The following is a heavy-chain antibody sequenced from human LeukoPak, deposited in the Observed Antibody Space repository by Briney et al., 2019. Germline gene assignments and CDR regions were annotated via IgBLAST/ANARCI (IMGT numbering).Heavy chain of an antibody. Sequence: SETLSLTCTVSGGSISSGDYYWSWNRQPPGKGLEWIGYIYYSGSTYYNPSLESRFTISLDTSKNQFSLKLSSVTAADTAVYYCARGIGSTAFDIWGQGTMVTVSS. V-gene: IGHV4-30-4*01. J-gene: IGHJ3*02. CDR3: ARGIGSTAFDI. CDR2: IYYSGST. CDR1: GGSISSGDYY. D-gene: IGHD5/OR15-5a*01.